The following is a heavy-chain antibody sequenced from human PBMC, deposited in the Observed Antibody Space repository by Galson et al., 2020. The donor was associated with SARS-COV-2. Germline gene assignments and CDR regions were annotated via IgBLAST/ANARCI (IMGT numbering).Heavy chain of an antibody. Sequence: GESLKISCVGSGFTFSNYWMSWVRQAPGKGLEWVADMKPDGSDKYYVDSVKGRFTIARDNAKKSLYLQMNSLGAEDTAVYYCARGHWGRDYWGQGTLVTVSS. CDR2: MKPDGSDK. CDR3: ARGHWGRDY. J-gene: IGHJ4*02. D-gene: IGHD7-27*01. CDR1: GFTFSNYW. V-gene: IGHV3-7*04.